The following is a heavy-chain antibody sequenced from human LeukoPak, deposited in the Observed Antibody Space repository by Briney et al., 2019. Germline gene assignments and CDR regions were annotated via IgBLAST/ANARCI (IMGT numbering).Heavy chain of an antibody. CDR3: ARRIAAAGPAEYFQH. CDR1: GGSISSYY. Sequence: SETLSLTCTVSGGSISSYYWNWIRQPPGKGLEWIGYIYYSGSTNYNPSLKSRVTISVDTSKNQFSLRLSSVTAADTAVYYCARRIAAAGPAEYFQHWGQGTLVTVSS. CDR2: IYYSGST. D-gene: IGHD6-13*01. V-gene: IGHV4-59*12. J-gene: IGHJ1*01.